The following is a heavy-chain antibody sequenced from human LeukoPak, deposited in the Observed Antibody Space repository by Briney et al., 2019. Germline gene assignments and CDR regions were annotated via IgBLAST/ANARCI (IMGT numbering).Heavy chain of an antibody. J-gene: IGHJ4*02. CDR3: ARLPGYDDYTY. V-gene: IGHV4-34*01. D-gene: IGHD4-17*01. Sequence: TPSETLSLTCAVYGGSFSGYYWSWIRQPPGKGLEWIGSIYYSGSTYYNPSLKSRVTISVDTSKNQFSLTVSSVTAADTAVFYFARLPGYDDYTYWGQGILVTVSS. CDR1: GGSFSGYY. CDR2: IYYSGST.